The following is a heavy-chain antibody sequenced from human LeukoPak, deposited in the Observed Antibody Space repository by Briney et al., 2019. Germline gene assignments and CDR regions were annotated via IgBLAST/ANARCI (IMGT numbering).Heavy chain of an antibody. CDR2: IYYSGST. V-gene: IGHV4-59*01. Sequence: SETLSLTCTVSGASISSYYWTWIRQPPGKGLEWIGYIYYSGSTNYNPSLKSRVTISVDTSKNQFSLKLSSVTAADTAVCYCARVGSSSYYYTLDYWGQGTLVSASS. CDR1: GASISSYY. D-gene: IGHD3-22*01. CDR3: ARVGSSSYYYTLDY. J-gene: IGHJ4*02.